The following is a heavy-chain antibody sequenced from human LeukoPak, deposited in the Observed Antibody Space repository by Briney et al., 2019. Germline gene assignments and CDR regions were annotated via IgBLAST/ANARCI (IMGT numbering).Heavy chain of an antibody. CDR2: ISSSSSTI. D-gene: IGHD2-21*02. CDR3: ARGLTPYYYYYMDV. J-gene: IGHJ6*03. Sequence: PGGSLRLSCAASGFTFSSYSMNWVRQAPGKGLEWVSYISSSSSTIYYADSVKGRFTISRDNAENSLYLQMNSLRAEDTAVYYCARGLTPYYYYYMDVWGKGTTVTVSS. V-gene: IGHV3-48*04. CDR1: GFTFSSYS.